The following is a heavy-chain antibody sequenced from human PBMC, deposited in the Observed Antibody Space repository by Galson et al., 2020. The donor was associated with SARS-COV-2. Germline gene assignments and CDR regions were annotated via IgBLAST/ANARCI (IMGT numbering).Heavy chain of an antibody. J-gene: IGHJ4*02. Sequence: SLKVSCTPSGFTLTSSAMQWARPARGQRREWRGWIVVSRGKTTNAQKFQKRDTITRDISTSTAYMELSTLRYGDTAVYYGAAFVARPVYWGQGTLVTVSS. D-gene: IGHD6-6*01. V-gene: IGHV1-58*02. CDR1: GFTLTSSA. CDR2: IVVSRGKT. CDR3: AAFVARPVY.